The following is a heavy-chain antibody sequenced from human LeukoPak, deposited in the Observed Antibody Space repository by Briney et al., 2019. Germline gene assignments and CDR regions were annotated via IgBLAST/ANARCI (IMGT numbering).Heavy chain of an antibody. D-gene: IGHD6-13*01. CDR1: GFTFSSYG. CDR3: ARAGYSSSWYEGAYDY. V-gene: IGHV3-74*01. CDR2: ISSDGSRV. J-gene: IGHJ4*02. Sequence: GGSLRLSCAASGFTFSSYGMSWVRQAPGKGLVWVSRISSDGSRVTYADSVKGRFTISRDNAKNTLYLQMNSLRAEDTAVYYCARAGYSSSWYEGAYDYWGQGTLVTVSS.